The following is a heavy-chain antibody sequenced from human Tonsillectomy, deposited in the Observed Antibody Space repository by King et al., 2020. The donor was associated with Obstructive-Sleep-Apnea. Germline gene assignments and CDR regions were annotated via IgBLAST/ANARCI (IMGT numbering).Heavy chain of an antibody. Sequence: QLVQSGAEVKKPGASVKVSCKASGYTFTSYGISWVRQAPGQGLEWMGWIGAYNGNTNYAQKRQGRVTMPTDTSTRAAYMELRSLRSDDTAVYYCVATPYRSKTGTSAYWGQGTLVTVSS. J-gene: IGHJ4*02. V-gene: IGHV1-18*01. D-gene: IGHD6-13*01. CDR1: GYTFTSYG. CDR3: VATPYRSKTGTSAY. CDR2: IGAYNGNT.